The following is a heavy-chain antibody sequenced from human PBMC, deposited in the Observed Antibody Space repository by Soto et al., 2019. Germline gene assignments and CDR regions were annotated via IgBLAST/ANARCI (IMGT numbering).Heavy chain of an antibody. CDR2: INPSGGST. D-gene: IGHD4-4*01. J-gene: IGHJ6*02. V-gene: IGHV1-46*01. Sequence: GASVKVSCKASGYTFTSYYMHWVRQAPGQGLEWMGIINPSGGSTSYAQKFQGRVTMTRDTSTSTVYMELSSLRSEDTAVYYCASHLTGSNYGQGRHGYYYYGMAVWGQGTTVTVSS. CDR1: GYTFTSYY. CDR3: ASHLTGSNYGQGRHGYYYYGMAV.